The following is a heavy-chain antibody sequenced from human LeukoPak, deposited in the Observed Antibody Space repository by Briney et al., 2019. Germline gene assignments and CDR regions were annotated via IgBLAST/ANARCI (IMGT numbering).Heavy chain of an antibody. CDR2: INHSGST. D-gene: IGHD6-6*01. CDR1: GGSISSYY. Sequence: PSETLSLTCTVSGGSISSYYWSWIRQPPGKGLEWIGEINHSGSTNYNPSLKSRVTISVDTSKNQFSLKLSSVTAADTAVYYCASRETDEYSSDYWGQGTLVTVSS. CDR3: ASRETDEYSSDY. V-gene: IGHV4-34*01. J-gene: IGHJ4*02.